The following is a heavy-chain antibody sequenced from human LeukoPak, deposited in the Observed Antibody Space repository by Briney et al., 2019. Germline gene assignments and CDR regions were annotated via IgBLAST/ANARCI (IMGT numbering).Heavy chain of an antibody. J-gene: IGHJ4*02. Sequence: VASVKVSCKASGGTFSSYAISWVRQAPGQGLEWMGGIIPIFGTANYAQKFQGRVTITADESTSTAYMELSSLRSEDTAVYYCARAVILLNIAAHFYYWGQGTLVTVSS. CDR1: GGTFSSYA. CDR3: ARAVILLNIAAHFYY. V-gene: IGHV1-69*13. CDR2: IIPIFGTA. D-gene: IGHD6-25*01.